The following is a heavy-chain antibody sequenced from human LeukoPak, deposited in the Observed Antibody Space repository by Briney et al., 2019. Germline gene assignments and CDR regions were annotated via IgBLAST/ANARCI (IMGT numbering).Heavy chain of an antibody. D-gene: IGHD5-18*01. CDR3: ARDKQPGDN. CDR2: IYYSGSA. J-gene: IGHJ4*02. V-gene: IGHV4-59*01. CDR1: GGSLSGYY. Sequence: SETLSLTCTVSGGSLSGYYWGWIRQPPGKGLEWIGYIYYSGSADYNPSLKSRVTISVDTSKNQFSLKLRSVTAADTAVYYCARDKQPGDNWDQGTLVTVSS.